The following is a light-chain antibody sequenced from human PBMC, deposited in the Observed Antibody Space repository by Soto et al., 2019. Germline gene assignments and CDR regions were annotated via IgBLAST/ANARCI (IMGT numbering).Light chain of an antibody. Sequence: QLVLSQSPSASASLGASVKLTCTLNPGHSTYAIAWYQQRPGQGPTFLMKINSDGSHTKGAGIPDRFSGSSSGAERYLTISNLQSEDEADYYCQAWDAGVVFGGGTKLTVL. CDR1: PGHSTYA. V-gene: IGLV4-69*01. CDR2: INSDGSH. CDR3: QAWDAGVV. J-gene: IGLJ2*01.